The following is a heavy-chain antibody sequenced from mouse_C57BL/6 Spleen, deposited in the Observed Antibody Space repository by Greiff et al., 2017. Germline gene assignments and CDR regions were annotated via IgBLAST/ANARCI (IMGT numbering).Heavy chain of an antibody. CDR3: ASRATVVAPYAMDY. V-gene: IGHV1-50*01. CDR2: IDPSDSYT. J-gene: IGHJ4*01. Sequence: QVQLQQPGAELVKPGASVKLSCKASGYTFTSYWMQWVKQRPGQGLEWIGEIDPSDSYTNYNQKFKGEATLTVDTSSSTAYMQLRSLTSADSAVYYCASRATVVAPYAMDYWGQGTSVTVSS. D-gene: IGHD1-1*01. CDR1: GYTFTSYW.